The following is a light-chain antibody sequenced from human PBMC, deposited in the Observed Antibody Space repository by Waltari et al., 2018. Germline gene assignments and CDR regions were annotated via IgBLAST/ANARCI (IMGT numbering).Light chain of an antibody. CDR3: QQYDNWPRV. V-gene: IGKV3-15*01. J-gene: IGKJ2*01. CDR1: QSVISN. CDR2: GAS. Sequence: EIVMTQSPATLSVSPWERATLSFRASQSVISNLAWFLKKPDQAPRLPIYGASTMATGFSARFRGSGSGTEFTLTISSLQSEDFAVYFCQQYDNWPRVFGQGTKLEIK.